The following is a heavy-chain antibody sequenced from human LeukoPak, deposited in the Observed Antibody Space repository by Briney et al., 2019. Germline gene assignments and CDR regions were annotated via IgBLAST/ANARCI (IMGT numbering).Heavy chain of an antibody. J-gene: IGHJ3*02. D-gene: IGHD3-16*01. CDR3: ASGGFGDAFDI. Sequence: PGRSLRLSCAASGFTFSSYGMHWVRQAPGKGLEWVAVIWYDGSNKYYADSVKGRFTISRDNSKNTLYLQMNSLRAEDTAVYYCASGGFGDAFDIWGQGTMVTVSS. CDR1: GFTFSSYG. V-gene: IGHV3-30*19. CDR2: IWYDGSNK.